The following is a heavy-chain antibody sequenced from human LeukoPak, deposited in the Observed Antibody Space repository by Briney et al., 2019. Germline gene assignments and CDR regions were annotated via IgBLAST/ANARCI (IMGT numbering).Heavy chain of an antibody. D-gene: IGHD2-15*01. Sequence: SETLSLTCTVSGGYISSYYWSWIRQPAGKGLEWIGRIYTSGSTNYNPSLKSRVTMSVDTSKNQFSLKLSSVTAADTAVYYCARDLVAPAADDYWGQGTLVTVSS. CDR2: IYTSGST. CDR1: GGYISSYY. CDR3: ARDLVAPAADDY. V-gene: IGHV4-4*07. J-gene: IGHJ4*02.